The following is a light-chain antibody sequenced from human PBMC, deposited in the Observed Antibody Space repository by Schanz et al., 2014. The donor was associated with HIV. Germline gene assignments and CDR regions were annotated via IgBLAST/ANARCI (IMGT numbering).Light chain of an antibody. J-gene: IGKJ2*01. CDR3: QQFHTYPYT. Sequence: DIQMTQSPSSLSASAGDRVTITCRASQSISSYLNWYQQKPGKAPKLLIYATSSLQSGVPSRFSGSGSGTEFTLTISSLLPDDFATYFCQQFHTYPYTFGQGTKLDIQ. CDR2: ATS. V-gene: IGKV1-39*01. CDR1: QSISSY.